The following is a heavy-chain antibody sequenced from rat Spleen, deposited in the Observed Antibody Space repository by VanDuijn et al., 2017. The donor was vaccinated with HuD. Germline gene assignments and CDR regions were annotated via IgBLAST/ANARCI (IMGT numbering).Heavy chain of an antibody. CDR2: ISSSGSRT. D-gene: IGHD1-9*01. J-gene: IGHJ2*01. Sequence: EVQLVESGGGFVQPGRSMKLSCAASGFTFDDYYMAWVRQAPKKGLEWVASISSSGSRTFYPDSVKGRFTISRDNAKNSLYLQMDSLRSEDTATYYCARRHYGYTDYFDYWGQGVMVTVSS. CDR3: ARRHYGYTDYFDY. V-gene: IGHV5-25*01. CDR1: GFTFDDYY.